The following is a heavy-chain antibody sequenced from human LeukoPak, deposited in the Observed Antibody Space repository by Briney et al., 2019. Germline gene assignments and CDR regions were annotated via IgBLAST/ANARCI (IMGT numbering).Heavy chain of an antibody. Sequence: WGTLSLACTVSGGSISSYYWSWIRQPAGKGLEWFGRVYSGGRTNYNPSLKSRVTMSLDTSKTQFSLKLSSVTAAYTAVYYCAREYYDGSGYPMFDPWGQGTLVTVSS. D-gene: IGHD3-22*01. CDR2: VYSGGRT. CDR1: GGSISSYY. V-gene: IGHV4-4*07. CDR3: AREYYDGSGYPMFDP. J-gene: IGHJ5*02.